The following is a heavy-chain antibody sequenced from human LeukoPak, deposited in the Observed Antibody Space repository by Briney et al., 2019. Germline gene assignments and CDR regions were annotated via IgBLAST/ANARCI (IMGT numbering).Heavy chain of an antibody. CDR2: INPSGGST. CDR1: GYTFTSYG. Sequence: ASVKVSCKASGYTFTSYGISWVRQAPGQGLEWMGIINPSGGSTSYAQKFQGRVTMTRDTSTSTVYMELSSLRSEDTAVYYCARDGYDSSVGDWGQGTLVTVSS. CDR3: ARDGYDSSVGD. D-gene: IGHD3-22*01. V-gene: IGHV1-46*01. J-gene: IGHJ4*02.